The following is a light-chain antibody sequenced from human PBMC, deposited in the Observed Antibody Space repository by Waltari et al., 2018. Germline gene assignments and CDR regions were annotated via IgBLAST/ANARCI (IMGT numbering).Light chain of an antibody. J-gene: IGKJ3*01. CDR1: QSVTSY. Sequence: EIVLTQSPATLSLSPGERATLSCRASQSVTSYLAWYQQKPGQGPRPLIYDASKRATGIPARFSGSGSGTDFTLTINSLEPEDSAVYYCQHRGHWPPDATFGPGTKVDIK. CDR2: DAS. CDR3: QHRGHWPPDAT. V-gene: IGKV3-11*01.